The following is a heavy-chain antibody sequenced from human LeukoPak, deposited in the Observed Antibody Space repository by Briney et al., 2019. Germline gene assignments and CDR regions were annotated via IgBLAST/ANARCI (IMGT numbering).Heavy chain of an antibody. D-gene: IGHD5-24*01. V-gene: IGHV4-59*01. CDR2: IYYSGNT. CDR1: GGSMSNYY. Sequence: SETLSLTCTVWGGSMSNYYWRCIREPPGKGLEWIGYIYYSGNTNYNPSLRSRVPISLDMSKNQISLILRSVTAADTAVYYCARGRRDGYNNFDYWGQGTLVTVSS. CDR3: ARGRRDGYNNFDY. J-gene: IGHJ4*02.